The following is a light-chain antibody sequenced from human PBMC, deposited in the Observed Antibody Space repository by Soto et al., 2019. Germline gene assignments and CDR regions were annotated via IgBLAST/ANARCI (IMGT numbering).Light chain of an antibody. Sequence: DIQMTQSPSTLSASVGDRVTITCRASQSISSWLAWYQQKPGKAPKLLIYDASSLESGVPSRFSGSGSGTEFTLTICSLQPDDFAPYYCQQYNSYPLTFGGGTKVEIK. V-gene: IGKV1-5*01. J-gene: IGKJ4*01. CDR2: DAS. CDR3: QQYNSYPLT. CDR1: QSISSW.